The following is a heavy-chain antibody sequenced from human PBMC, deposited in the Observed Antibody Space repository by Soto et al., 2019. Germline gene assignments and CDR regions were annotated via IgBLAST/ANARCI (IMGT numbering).Heavy chain of an antibody. D-gene: IGHD6-6*01. V-gene: IGHV4-34*01. CDR2: INHSGST. J-gene: IGHJ5*02. CDR3: ARGRIAARRNWFDP. Sequence: QVQLQQRGAGLLKPSETLSLTCAVYGGSFSGYYWSWIRQPPGKGLEWIGEINHSGSTNYNPSLKGRVTISVDTSKNQFSLRLSSVAAADTAVYYCARGRIAARRNWFDPWGQGTLVTVSS. CDR1: GGSFSGYY.